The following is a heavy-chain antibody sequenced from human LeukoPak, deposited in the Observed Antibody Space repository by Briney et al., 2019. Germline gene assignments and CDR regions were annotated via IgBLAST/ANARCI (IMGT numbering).Heavy chain of an antibody. CDR3: ARDRRYDSSGYYYVYFDY. V-gene: IGHV4-38-2*02. D-gene: IGHD3-22*01. J-gene: IGHJ4*02. CDR2: IYYSGST. Sequence: SETLSLTCTVSGYSISSGYYWGWIRQPPGKGLEWIGSIYYSGSTYYNPSLKSRVTISVDTSKNQFSLKLSSVTAADTAVYYCARDRRYDSSGYYYVYFDYWGQGTLVTVSS. CDR1: GYSISSGYY.